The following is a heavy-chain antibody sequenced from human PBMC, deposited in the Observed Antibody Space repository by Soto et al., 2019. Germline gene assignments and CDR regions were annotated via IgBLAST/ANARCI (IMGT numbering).Heavy chain of an antibody. Sequence: SETLSLTCTVSGGSISSYYWTWIRQPAGKGLEWIGRIHSSGSTNYNPSLKSRVTMSVDTSKNQFSLKLSSVTAADKAVYYCARTIIPATGWYFDCWGQGTLVTVSS. D-gene: IGHD2-2*01. J-gene: IGHJ4*02. V-gene: IGHV4-4*07. CDR1: GGSISSYY. CDR2: IHSSGST. CDR3: ARTIIPATGWYFDC.